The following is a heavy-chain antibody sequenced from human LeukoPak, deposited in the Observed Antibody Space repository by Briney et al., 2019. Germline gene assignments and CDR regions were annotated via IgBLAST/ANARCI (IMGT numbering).Heavy chain of an antibody. D-gene: IGHD3-22*01. CDR3: ARAMGRIPYYYDTLDF. Sequence: GGSLRLSCAASGFTFSSYSMNWVRQAPGKGLEWVSYITTSSTVIYYADSVKGRFTISRDNAKNSLYLQMNSLRAEDTAVYYCARAMGRIPYYYDTLDFWGQGTLVTVSS. CDR1: GFTFSSYS. J-gene: IGHJ4*02. V-gene: IGHV3-48*01. CDR2: ITTSSTVI.